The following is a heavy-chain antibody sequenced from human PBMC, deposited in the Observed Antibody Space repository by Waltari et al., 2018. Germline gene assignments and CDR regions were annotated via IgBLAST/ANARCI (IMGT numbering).Heavy chain of an antibody. CDR3: AREVLPNATIWRSYFDY. V-gene: IGHV4-4*07. Sequence: QVQLQESGPGLVKPSETLSLTCPVSGDSLSRYSWSWIRQPAGKGLEYIGLIYPGRHPNYNPALEIRVTMSIDTSKNEFSLKLSSVTAADTALYYCAREVLPNATIWRSYFDYWGQGSLVTVSS. D-gene: IGHD5-12*01. CDR1: GDSLSRYS. J-gene: IGHJ4*02. CDR2: IYPGRHP.